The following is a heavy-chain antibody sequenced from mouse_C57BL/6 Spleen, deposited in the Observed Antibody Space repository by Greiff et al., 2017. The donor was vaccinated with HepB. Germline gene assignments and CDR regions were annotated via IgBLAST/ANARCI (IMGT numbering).Heavy chain of an antibody. D-gene: IGHD1-1*01. CDR1: GYTFTDYE. V-gene: IGHV1-15*01. CDR3: TRESYYYGSSPYYFDY. J-gene: IGHJ2*01. Sequence: VQLQQSGAELVRPGASVTLSCKASGYTFTDYEMHWVKQTPVHGLEWIGAIDPETGGTAYNQKFKGKAILTADKSSSTAYMELRSLTSEDSAVYYCTRESYYYGSSPYYFDYWGQGTTLTVSS. CDR2: IDPETGGT.